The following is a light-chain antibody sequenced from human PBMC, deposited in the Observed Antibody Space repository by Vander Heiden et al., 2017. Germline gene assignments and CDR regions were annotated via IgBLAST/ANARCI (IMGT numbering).Light chain of an antibody. Sequence: DIVLTQSPLSMPVTPGEPASISCRSSQSLLHSTGYYHLDWYLQKPVQSPQLLIYLRSNRVSGVPDSFSGSGSGTYFTLKIIRVEAEDVGVYYCSQSPQTPWTFGQGTKVEIK. V-gene: IGKV2-28*01. CDR2: LRS. J-gene: IGKJ1*01. CDR3: SQSPQTPWT. CDR1: QSLLHSTGYYH.